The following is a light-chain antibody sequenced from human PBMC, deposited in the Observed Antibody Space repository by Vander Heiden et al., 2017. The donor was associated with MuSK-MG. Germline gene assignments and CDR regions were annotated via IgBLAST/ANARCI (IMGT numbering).Light chain of an antibody. V-gene: IGKV3-15*01. CDR1: QSVSNN. CDR3: QQYSNWPPWT. J-gene: IGKJ1*01. Sequence: EIVMTQSPATLPVSPGERATLSCRASQSVSNNLAWYQQKPGQAPRLLIYSASTRATGIPARFSGSGYGTEFTLTISSRQSEDFAIYYCQQYSNWPPWTFGQGTKVXIK. CDR2: SAS.